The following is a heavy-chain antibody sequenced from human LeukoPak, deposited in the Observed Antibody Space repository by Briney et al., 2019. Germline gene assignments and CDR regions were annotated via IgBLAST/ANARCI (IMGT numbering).Heavy chain of an antibody. CDR2: ISAYNGNT. V-gene: IGHV1-18*01. CDR1: GYTFTSYG. Sequence: GASVKASCKASGYTFTSYGISWVRQAPGQGLEWMGWISAYNGNTNYAQKLQGRVTMTTDTSTSTAYMELRSLRSDDTAVYYCARGLSGAYYDFWSGSLPFDIWGQGTMVTVSS. CDR3: ARGLSGAYYDFWSGSLPFDI. D-gene: IGHD3-3*01. J-gene: IGHJ3*02.